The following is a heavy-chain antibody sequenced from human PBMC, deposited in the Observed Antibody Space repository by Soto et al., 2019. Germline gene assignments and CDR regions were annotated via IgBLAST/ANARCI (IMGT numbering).Heavy chain of an antibody. D-gene: IGHD1-26*01. CDR2: ISGSGGST. CDR3: ARDSLSGSSRLDY. CDR1: GFTFSSYA. V-gene: IGHV3-23*01. Sequence: EVQLLESGGGLVQPGGSLRLSCAASGFTFSSYAMSWVRQAPGKGLEWVSAISGSGGSTYYADSVKGRFTISRDNSKNTLYLQMNSLRAEDTAVYYCARDSLSGSSRLDYWGQGTLVTVSS. J-gene: IGHJ4*02.